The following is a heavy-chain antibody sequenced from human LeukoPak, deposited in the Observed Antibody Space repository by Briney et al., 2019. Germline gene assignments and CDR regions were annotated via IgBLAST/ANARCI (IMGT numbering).Heavy chain of an antibody. CDR1: GYTFTGYY. Sequence: GASVKVSCKASGYTFTGYYMHWVRQAPGQGLEWMGWINPNSGGTNYAQKFQGWVTMTRDTSINTAYMELSRLRSDDTAVYYCARAPGYSSSWYDYWGQGTLVTVSS. CDR3: ARAPGYSSSWYDY. V-gene: IGHV1-2*04. CDR2: INPNSGGT. D-gene: IGHD6-13*01. J-gene: IGHJ4*02.